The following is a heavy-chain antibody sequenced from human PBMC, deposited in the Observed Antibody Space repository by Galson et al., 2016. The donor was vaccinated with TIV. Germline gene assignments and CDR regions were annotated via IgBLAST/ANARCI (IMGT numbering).Heavy chain of an antibody. V-gene: IGHV1-69*15. CDR2: IIPIFGTT. CDR3: ARATNYYDNWFDP. J-gene: IGHJ5*02. CDR1: GGKFSSYV. D-gene: IGHD3-10*01. Sequence: ASGGKFSSYVISWVRQAPGQGLEWMGRIIPIFGTTKYAQKFQGRVTITADESTDTAYVELNSLTSEDTAVYYCARATNYYDNWFDPWGQGTLVTVFS.